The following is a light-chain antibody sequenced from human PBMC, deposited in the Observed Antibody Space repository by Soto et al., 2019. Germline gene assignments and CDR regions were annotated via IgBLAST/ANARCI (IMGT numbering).Light chain of an antibody. Sequence: QCVLTQPPSVSAAAGEEVTISCSGSSSNIGNNYVSWYQQLPGTAPKLLIYDNNKRPSGIPDRFSGSKSGTSATLGITGLQTGDEADYYCGTWDSSLSVYVLGTGTKVTVL. CDR1: SSNIGNNY. CDR3: GTWDSSLSVYV. V-gene: IGLV1-51*01. J-gene: IGLJ1*01. CDR2: DNN.